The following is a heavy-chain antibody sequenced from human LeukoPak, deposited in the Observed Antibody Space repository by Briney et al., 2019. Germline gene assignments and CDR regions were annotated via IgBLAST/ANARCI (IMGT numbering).Heavy chain of an antibody. CDR2: ISSSSYI. CDR1: GFTFSSYS. J-gene: IGHJ4*02. D-gene: IGHD3-10*01. CDR3: AREFYGVRGGFDY. V-gene: IGHV3-21*01. Sequence: GGSLRLSCAASGFTFSSYSMNWVRQAPGKGLEWVSSISSSSYIYYADSVKGRFTISRDNAKNPLYLQMNSLRAEDTAVYYCAREFYGVRGGFDYWGQGTLVTVSS.